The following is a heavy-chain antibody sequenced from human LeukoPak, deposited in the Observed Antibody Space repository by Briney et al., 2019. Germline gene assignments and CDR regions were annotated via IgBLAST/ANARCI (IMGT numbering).Heavy chain of an antibody. CDR3: ARMWRIAVAGTAPAGWYFDL. CDR1: GYTFTSYD. D-gene: IGHD6-19*01. J-gene: IGHJ2*01. Sequence: GASVKVSCKASGYTFTSYDINWVRQATGQGLEWMGWMNPNSGNTGYAQKFQGRVTMTRNTSISTAYMELSSLGSEDTAVYYCARMWRIAVAGTAPAGWYFDLWGRGTLVTVSS. V-gene: IGHV1-8*01. CDR2: MNPNSGNT.